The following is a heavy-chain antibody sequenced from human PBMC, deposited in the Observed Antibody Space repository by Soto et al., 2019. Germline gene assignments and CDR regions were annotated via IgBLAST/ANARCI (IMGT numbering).Heavy chain of an antibody. CDR2: ISYDGSDK. CDR1: GLTFSTYD. D-gene: IGHD6-19*01. V-gene: IGHV3-30*18. Sequence: QLQLVESGGGVVQPGRSLRLSCAASGLTFSTYDMHWVRQAPGKGLEWVAVISYDGSDKNYADSVKGRFTISRDNSKNILYLQMNSLRVEDTAVYYCAKEHNGLYSRHYFDYWGQGTLVTVSS. J-gene: IGHJ4*02. CDR3: AKEHNGLYSRHYFDY.